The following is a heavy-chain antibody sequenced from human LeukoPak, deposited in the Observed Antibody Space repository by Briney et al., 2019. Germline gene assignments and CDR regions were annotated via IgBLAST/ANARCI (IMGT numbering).Heavy chain of an antibody. Sequence: SETLSLTCSVSGASISGYYWSWIRQPPGKGLEWIGYIYSSGSTNHNPSLRSRVIISIDTSKNQFSLTLSSVTVADTAVYFGARQSSGGGLTGTLGQYYYYHYMDVWGEGTTITVSS. V-gene: IGHV4-59*01. CDR1: GASISGYY. D-gene: IGHD1-1*01. CDR3: ARQSSGGGLTGTLGQYYYYHYMDV. CDR2: IYSSGST. J-gene: IGHJ6*03.